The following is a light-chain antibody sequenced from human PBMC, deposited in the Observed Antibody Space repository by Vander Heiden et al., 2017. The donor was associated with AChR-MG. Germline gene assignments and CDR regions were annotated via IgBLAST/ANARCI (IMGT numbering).Light chain of an antibody. CDR3: VSYTSTTSWV. CDR2: AVS. V-gene: IGLV2-14*03. Sequence: QSALTQPASVSGPPGQSITISCTGTSSEVVAYKYVAWYQHYPGEAPELLIFAVSKRPSGVSSRFSGSKSGNTASLTLSGLQADDEADYHCVSYTSTTSWVFGGGTRLTVL. CDR1: SSEVVAYKY. J-gene: IGLJ3*02.